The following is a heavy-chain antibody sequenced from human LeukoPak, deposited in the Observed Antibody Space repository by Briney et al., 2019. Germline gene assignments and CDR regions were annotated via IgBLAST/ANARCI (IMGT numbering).Heavy chain of an antibody. D-gene: IGHD4-17*01. V-gene: IGHV3-23*01. CDR2: IRGSGGRT. Sequence: GGSLRLSCAASGFTFSSYAISWVRKAPGKGLEWVSAIRGSGGRTYYADSVKGRFTISRDTSKNTLYLQMNSLRAEDTAVYYCAKEGGSGDYSWLDPWGQGTLATVSS. CDR1: GFTFSSYA. J-gene: IGHJ5*02. CDR3: AKEGGSGDYSWLDP.